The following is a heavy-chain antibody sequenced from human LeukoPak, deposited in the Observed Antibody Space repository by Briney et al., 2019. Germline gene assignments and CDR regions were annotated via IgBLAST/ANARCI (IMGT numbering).Heavy chain of an antibody. Sequence: SETLSLTCAVYGGSFSGYYWSWIRQPPGKGLEWIGEINHSGSTNYNPSLKSRVTISVDTSKNQFSLKLSSVTAADTAVYYCASSGYSYGFRYYRYGMDVWGQGTTVTVSS. CDR2: INHSGST. J-gene: IGHJ6*02. CDR3: ASSGYSYGFRYYRYGMDV. D-gene: IGHD5-18*01. CDR1: GGSFSGYY. V-gene: IGHV4-34*01.